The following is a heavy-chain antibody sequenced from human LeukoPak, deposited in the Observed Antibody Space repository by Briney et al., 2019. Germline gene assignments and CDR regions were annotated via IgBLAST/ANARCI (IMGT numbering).Heavy chain of an antibody. CDR3: ARSQGPYDY. V-gene: IGHV3-23*01. J-gene: IGHJ4*02. CDR2: ISGSGGST. CDR1: GFTFSSYA. Sequence: GGSLRLSCAASGFTFSSYAMSWVRQAPGKGLEWVSAISGSGGSTYYADSVKGRFTISRDNAKNTLYLQLNSLRAVDTAIYYCARSQGPYDYWGQGTLVTVSS.